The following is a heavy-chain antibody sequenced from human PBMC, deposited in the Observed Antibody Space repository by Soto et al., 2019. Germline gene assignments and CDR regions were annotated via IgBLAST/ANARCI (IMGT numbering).Heavy chain of an antibody. CDR1: GFPFRNNW. CDR2: MHTDEDSI. Sequence: HPGGSLRLSCAASGFPFRNNWISWVRQAPGKGLLWVSRMHTDEDSISYGDAVKGRFTVSRDNVKNTLDLQMNSLRAEDTAVYYCTRVSVSMSREYMDVWGKGTTVTVSS. J-gene: IGHJ6*03. D-gene: IGHD3-10*02. CDR3: TRVSVSMSREYMDV. V-gene: IGHV3-74*01.